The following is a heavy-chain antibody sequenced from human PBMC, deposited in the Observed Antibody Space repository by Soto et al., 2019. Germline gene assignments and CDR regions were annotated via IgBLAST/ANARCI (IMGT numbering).Heavy chain of an antibody. Sequence: EVQLVESGGGLVQPGGSLRLSCAASGFTFSSYWMHWVRQAPGKGLVWVSRTNEDGSTINYADSVKGRFTISRDNAKNTLNVERNGLRAEDTAVYYCTGDRGGRGGYWGPGTLVTVSS. D-gene: IGHD3-16*01. V-gene: IGHV3-74*01. CDR3: TGDRGGRGGY. CDR1: GFTFSSYW. CDR2: TNEDGSTI. J-gene: IGHJ4*02.